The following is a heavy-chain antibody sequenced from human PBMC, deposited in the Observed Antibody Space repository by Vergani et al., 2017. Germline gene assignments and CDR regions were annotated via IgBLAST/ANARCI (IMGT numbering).Heavy chain of an antibody. CDR1: GGSISSYY. CDR3: ARGRLYRSSSWYGY. D-gene: IGHD6-13*01. J-gene: IGHJ4*02. CDR2: INHSGST. Sequence: QVQLQESGPGLVKPSETLSLTCTVSGGSISSYYWSWIRQPPGKGLEWIGEINHSGSTNYNPSLKSRVTISVDTSKNQFSLKLSSVTAADTAVYYCARGRLYRSSSWYGYWGQGTLVTVSS. V-gene: IGHV4-34*01.